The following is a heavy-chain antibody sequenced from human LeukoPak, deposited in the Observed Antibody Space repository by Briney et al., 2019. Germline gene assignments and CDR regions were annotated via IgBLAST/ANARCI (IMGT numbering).Heavy chain of an antibody. CDR3: ARGPGHYYGSGSYCDY. D-gene: IGHD3-10*01. CDR2: IYYTGST. CDR1: GGSISTYY. V-gene: IGHV4-59*01. J-gene: IGHJ4*02. Sequence: SETLSLTCTLSGGSISTYYWSWVRQPPGKGLEWIGYIYYTGSTDYNPSLKSRVTMSVDTTKNQFSLKLSSVTAADTAVYSCARGPGHYYGSGSYCDYWGQGTLVTVSS.